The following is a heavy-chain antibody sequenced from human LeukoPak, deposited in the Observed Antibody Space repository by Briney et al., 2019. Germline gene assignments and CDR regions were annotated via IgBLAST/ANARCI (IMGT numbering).Heavy chain of an antibody. V-gene: IGHV3-73*01. CDR1: GFTFSGSA. CDR3: TRLGYDSSGYAYSDY. Sequence: GGSLRLSCAASGFTFSGSAMHWVRQASGKGLEWVGRIRSKANSYATAYAASVKGRFTISRDDSKNTAYLQMNSLKTEDTAVYYCTRLGYDSSGYAYSDYWGQGTLVTASS. D-gene: IGHD3-22*01. CDR2: IRSKANSYAT. J-gene: IGHJ4*02.